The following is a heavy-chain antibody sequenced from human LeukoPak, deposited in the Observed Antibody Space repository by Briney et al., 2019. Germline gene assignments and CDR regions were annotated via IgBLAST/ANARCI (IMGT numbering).Heavy chain of an antibody. D-gene: IGHD4-11*01. V-gene: IGHV3-33*06. CDR3: AKDFSNYGVFDY. CDR1: GVSFKDYY. CDR2: IWYDGSNK. J-gene: IGHJ4*02. Sequence: GGSLRLSCAASGVSFKDYYWSWIRQVPGEGLEWVAVIWYDGSNKYYADSVKGRFTISRDNSKNTLYLQMNSLRAEDTAVYYCAKDFSNYGVFDYWGQGTLVTVSS.